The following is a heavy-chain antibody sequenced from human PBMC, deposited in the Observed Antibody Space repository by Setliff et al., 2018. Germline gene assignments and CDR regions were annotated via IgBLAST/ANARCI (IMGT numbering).Heavy chain of an antibody. J-gene: IGHJ3*02. Sequence: LSLTCAVSGGSISSGDASWSWVRQPPGKGLEWIGYIYYSGSTNYNPSLKSRVTISVDTSKNQFSLKLSSVTAADTAVYYCAREWNYYDSSGYGYAFDIWGQGTMVTVSS. D-gene: IGHD3-22*01. CDR2: IYYSGST. CDR1: GGSISSGDAS. CDR3: AREWNYYDSSGYGYAFDI. V-gene: IGHV4-61*08.